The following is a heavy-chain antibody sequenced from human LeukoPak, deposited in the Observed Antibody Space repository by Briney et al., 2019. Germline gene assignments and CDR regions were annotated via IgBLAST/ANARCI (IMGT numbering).Heavy chain of an antibody. V-gene: IGHV4-59*01. CDR3: ARVRNDHDAFDI. D-gene: IGHD1-1*01. Sequence: PSETLSLTCTVSGGSISSYYWSWIRQPPGKGLEWIGYIYYSGSTNYNPSLKSRVTISVDTSKNQFSLKLSSVTAADTAVYYCARVRNDHDAFDIWGQGTTVTVSS. CDR1: GGSISSYY. CDR2: IYYSGST. J-gene: IGHJ3*02.